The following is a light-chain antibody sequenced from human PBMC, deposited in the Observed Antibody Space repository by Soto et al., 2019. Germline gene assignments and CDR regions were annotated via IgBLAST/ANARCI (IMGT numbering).Light chain of an antibody. CDR3: QQYGSSPIT. V-gene: IGKV3-20*01. Sequence: EIVLMRSPGTLSLSPGERATLSCRASQTLRRTYIAWYQQKPGQAHRLLIYGAYSRATGIPDRFSGSGSGTDFTLTISRLEPEDFAVYYCQQYGSSPITFGQGTRLEIK. CDR2: GAY. CDR1: QTLRRTY. J-gene: IGKJ5*01.